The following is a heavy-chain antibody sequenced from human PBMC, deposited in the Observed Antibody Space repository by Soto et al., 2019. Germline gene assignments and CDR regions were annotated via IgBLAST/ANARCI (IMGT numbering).Heavy chain of an antibody. Sequence: GESLKISCEASGYFFPNNWIGWVRQKPGKGLEWMGIIYPDSDSRYSPTFQGQVTISADKSISTAYLQWSSLKASDTAIYYSARGGYQMDYWGQGTLVTVSS. CDR1: GYFFPNNW. CDR3: ARGGYQMDY. D-gene: IGHD2-15*01. J-gene: IGHJ4*02. V-gene: IGHV5-51*01. CDR2: IYPDSDS.